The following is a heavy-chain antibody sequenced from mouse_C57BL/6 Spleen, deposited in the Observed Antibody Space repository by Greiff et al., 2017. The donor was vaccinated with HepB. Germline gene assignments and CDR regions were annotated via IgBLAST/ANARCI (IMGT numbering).Heavy chain of an antibody. CDR2: IRNKANGYTT. CDR1: GFTFTDYY. Sequence: EVQLVESGGGLVQPGGSLSLSCAASGFTFTDYYMSWVRQPPGKALEWLGFIRNKANGYTTEYSASMKGRFTISRDNSQSILYLQMNALRAEDGATYYCARFYSWYFDVWGTGTTVTVSS. D-gene: IGHD2-12*01. V-gene: IGHV7-3*01. CDR3: ARFYSWYFDV. J-gene: IGHJ1*03.